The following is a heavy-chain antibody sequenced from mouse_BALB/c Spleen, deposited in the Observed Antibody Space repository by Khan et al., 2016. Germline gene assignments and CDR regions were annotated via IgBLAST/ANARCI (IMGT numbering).Heavy chain of an antibody. J-gene: IGHJ4*01. Sequence: VQLKQSGAELVRSGASVKLSCTASGFNIKDYYMHWVKQRPEQGLEWIGWIDPENGDTEYAPKFQGKATMTADTSSNTAYLQLSRLTSEDTAVYYGNACDYNAMDYWGQGTSVTVSS. V-gene: IGHV14-4*02. CDR2: IDPENGDT. CDR3: NACDYNAMDY. CDR1: GFNIKDYY.